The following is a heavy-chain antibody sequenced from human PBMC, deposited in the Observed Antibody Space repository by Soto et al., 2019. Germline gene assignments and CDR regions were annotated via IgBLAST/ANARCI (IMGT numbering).Heavy chain of an antibody. CDR1: GDSVARNSAA. CDR2: TYYRSKWVN. CDR3: AGVVWFRGMDA. V-gene: IGHV6-1*01. D-gene: IGHD3-16*01. J-gene: IGHJ6*02. Sequence: SQTLSLTCAISGDSVARNSAAWNWIRQPPSRGLEWLGRTYYRSKWVNDYAVSVRSRVSINADTSKNQFSLHLYSVTPEDTAVYYCAGVVWFRGMDAWGQGTPVTVSS.